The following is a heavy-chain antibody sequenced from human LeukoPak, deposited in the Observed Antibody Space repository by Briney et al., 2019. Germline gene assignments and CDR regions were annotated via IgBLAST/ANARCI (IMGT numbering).Heavy chain of an antibody. D-gene: IGHD3-3*01. CDR1: GGSFSGYY. CDR3: ARLLSRITIFGVVISHDAFDI. Sequence: SETLSLTCAVYGGSFSGYYWSWIRQPPGKGLEWIGEINHSGSTNYNPSLKSRVTISVDTSKNQFSLKLSSVTAADTAVYYCARLLSRITIFGVVISHDAFDIWGQGTMVTVSS. CDR2: INHSGST. J-gene: IGHJ3*02. V-gene: IGHV4-34*01.